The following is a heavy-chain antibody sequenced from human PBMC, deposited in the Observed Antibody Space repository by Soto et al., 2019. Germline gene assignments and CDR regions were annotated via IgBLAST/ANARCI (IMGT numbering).Heavy chain of an antibody. CDR3: ARAVAVPADFDY. Sequence: QVQLVQSGAEEKKPGASVKVSCKASGYTFTGYAMHWVRQAPGQRLEWMGWINAGNGNTKYSQKFQGRVTITRDTSASTAYMELGSLRSEDTAVYYRARAVAVPADFDYWGQGTLVTVSP. D-gene: IGHD6-19*01. V-gene: IGHV1-3*05. J-gene: IGHJ4*02. CDR1: GYTFTGYA. CDR2: INAGNGNT.